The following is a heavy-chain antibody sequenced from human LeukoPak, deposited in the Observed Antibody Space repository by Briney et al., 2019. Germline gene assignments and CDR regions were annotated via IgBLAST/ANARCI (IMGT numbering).Heavy chain of an antibody. Sequence: GGSLRLSCAASGFTFSSFWMTWVRQAPGKGLEWVANIRQDGNEKFYVDSVKGRFTISRDNARNSVYLQMSSLRAEDTAVYYCAKVKYSSGTTYYFDYWGQGTLVTVSS. J-gene: IGHJ4*02. V-gene: IGHV3-7*03. CDR2: IRQDGNEK. D-gene: IGHD6-19*01. CDR3: AKVKYSSGTTYYFDY. CDR1: GFTFSSFW.